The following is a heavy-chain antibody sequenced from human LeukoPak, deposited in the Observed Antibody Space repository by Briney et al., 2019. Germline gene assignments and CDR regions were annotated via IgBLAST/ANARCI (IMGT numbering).Heavy chain of an antibody. D-gene: IGHD1-1*01. CDR1: GGSMRNYY. J-gene: IGHJ4*02. V-gene: IGHV4-59*01. CDR2: ISYTVTS. CDR3: ARVGDWNDLVY. Sequence: PSETLSLTCTVSGGSMRNYYWSWIRQPPGKGLEWIGYISYTVTSNYNPSLKSRVTISVDTSKNQFSLKLSSVTAADTAVYYCARVGDWNDLVYWGQGTLVTVSS.